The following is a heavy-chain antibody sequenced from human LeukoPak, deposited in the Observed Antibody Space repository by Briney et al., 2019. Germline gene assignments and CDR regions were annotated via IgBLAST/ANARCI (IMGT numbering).Heavy chain of an antibody. Sequence: SETLSLTCAVYGGSFSGYYWSWIRQPPGKGLEWIGEINHSGSTNYNPSLKSRVTISVDTSKNQFSLKLSSVTAADTAVYYCARGLDYDILTGYYNSFGYYFDYWGQGTLVTVSS. V-gene: IGHV4-34*01. CDR3: ARGLDYDILTGYYNSFGYYFDY. CDR2: INHSGST. CDR1: GGSFSGYY. J-gene: IGHJ4*02. D-gene: IGHD3-9*01.